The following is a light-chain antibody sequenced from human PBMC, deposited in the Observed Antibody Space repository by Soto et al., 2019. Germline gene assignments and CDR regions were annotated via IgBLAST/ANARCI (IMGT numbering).Light chain of an antibody. CDR1: QSISTW. V-gene: IGKV1-5*01. Sequence: DIQMTQSPSTLSASVGDRVTITCRASQSISTWLAWYQQRPGKAPKLLIYDASSLESGVPSGFSGSGSGTEFALTISSLQTDDFATYYCQQYKDFWTFGPGTKVQIK. CDR3: QQYKDFWT. CDR2: DAS. J-gene: IGKJ1*01.